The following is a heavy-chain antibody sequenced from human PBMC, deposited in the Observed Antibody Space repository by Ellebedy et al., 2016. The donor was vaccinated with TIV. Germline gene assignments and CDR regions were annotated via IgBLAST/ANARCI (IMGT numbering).Heavy chain of an antibody. V-gene: IGHV4-39*07. CDR1: GGSISSSSYY. CDR3: VLVAALKDRYYYYGVGV. D-gene: IGHD2-2*01. CDR2: SHYSGST. Sequence: MPSETLSLTCTVSGGSISSSSYYWGWIRPPPGKGLEWIGNSHYSGSTYYNPSLRSRVTISVDTSKNQFSLELSSVTAADTAVYYCVLVAALKDRYYYYGVGVWGQGTTVTVSS. J-gene: IGHJ6*02.